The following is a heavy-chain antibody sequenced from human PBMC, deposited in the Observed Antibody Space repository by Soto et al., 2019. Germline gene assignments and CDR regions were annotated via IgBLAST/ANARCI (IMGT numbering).Heavy chain of an antibody. Sequence: PGGSLRLSCAASGFTVSNNYMSWVRQAPGKGLEWVSVIYSGDSTYYADSVTGRFTISRDNSKNTLYLQMNSLRAEDTAVYYCARDGGGYSYGPNAFDIWGQGTMVTVSS. CDR3: ARDGGGYSYGPNAFDI. V-gene: IGHV3-53*01. D-gene: IGHD5-12*01. J-gene: IGHJ3*02. CDR2: IYSGDST. CDR1: GFTVSNNY.